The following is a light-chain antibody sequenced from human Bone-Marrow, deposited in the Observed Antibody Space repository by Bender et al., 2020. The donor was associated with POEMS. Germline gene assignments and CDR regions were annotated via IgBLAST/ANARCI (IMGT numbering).Light chain of an antibody. CDR3: CSYASGWTLKV. Sequence: QSALTQPASVSGSPGQSITISCTGISSDLDDYFHVSWYQQHPGKAPKLILYDVNSRPTGVSHRFSASKSGDTASLTISRLQLEDEADYYCCSYASGWTLKVFGGGTKVTVL. CDR1: SSDLDDYFH. J-gene: IGLJ3*02. CDR2: DVN. V-gene: IGLV2-14*03.